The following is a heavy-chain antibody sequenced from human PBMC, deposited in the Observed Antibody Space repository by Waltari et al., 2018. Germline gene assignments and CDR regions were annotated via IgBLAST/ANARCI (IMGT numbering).Heavy chain of an antibody. Sequence: QVQLVQSGAEVKKPGAAVKVSCKASGYTFTDYYMPWGRQAPGQGLGLMGWINPNSGVTNYAQKFQGRVTMTRDTSISTAYMELSRLRSDDTAVYYCARVDTAMAVDYWGQGTLVTVSS. CDR2: INPNSGVT. CDR1: GYTFTDYY. J-gene: IGHJ4*02. D-gene: IGHD5-18*01. V-gene: IGHV1-2*02. CDR3: ARVDTAMAVDY.